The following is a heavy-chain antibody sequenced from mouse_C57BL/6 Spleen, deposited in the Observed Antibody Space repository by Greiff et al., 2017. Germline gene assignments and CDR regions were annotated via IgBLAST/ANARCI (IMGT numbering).Heavy chain of an antibody. D-gene: IGHD1-1*01. CDR3: ARSEYYGSSFAY. CDR2: INPGSGGT. J-gene: IGHJ3*01. Sequence: VQLQESGAELVRPGTSVKVSCKASGYAFTNYLIEWVKQRPGQGLEWIGVINPGSGGTNYNEKFKGKATLTADKSSSTAYMQLSSLTSEDSAVYFCARSEYYGSSFAYWGQGTLVTVSA. CDR1: GYAFTNYL. V-gene: IGHV1-54*01.